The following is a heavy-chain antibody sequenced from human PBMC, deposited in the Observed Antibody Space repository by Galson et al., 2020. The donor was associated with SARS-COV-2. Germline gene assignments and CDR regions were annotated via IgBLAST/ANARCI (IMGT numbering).Heavy chain of an antibody. D-gene: IGHD3-22*01. CDR2: ISSSSSYI. Sequence: NSGGSLRLSCAASGFTFSSYSMNWVRQAPGKGLEWVSSISSSSSYIYYADSVKGRFTISRDNAKNSLYLQMNSLRAEDTAVYYCARSLGSSGYWVSLFWGQGTLVTVSS. V-gene: IGHV3-21*01. CDR1: GFTFSSYS. J-gene: IGHJ4*02. CDR3: ARSLGSSGYWVSLF.